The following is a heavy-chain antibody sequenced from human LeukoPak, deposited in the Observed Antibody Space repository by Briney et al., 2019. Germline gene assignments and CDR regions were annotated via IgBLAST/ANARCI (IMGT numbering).Heavy chain of an antibody. CDR3: ARADYGSTYYFDY. Sequence: GGSLRLSCAASEFSVGSNYMTWVRQAPGKGLEWVSYISSSGSTIYYADSVKGRFTISRDNAKNSLYLQMNSLRAEDTAVYYCARADYGSTYYFDYWGQGTLVTVSS. J-gene: IGHJ4*02. D-gene: IGHD3-10*01. CDR1: EFSVGSNY. CDR2: ISSSGSTI. V-gene: IGHV3-48*03.